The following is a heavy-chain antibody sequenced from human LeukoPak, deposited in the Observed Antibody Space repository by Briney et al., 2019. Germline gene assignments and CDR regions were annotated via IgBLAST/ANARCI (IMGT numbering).Heavy chain of an antibody. CDR2: IYYSGST. V-gene: IGHV4-39*01. CDR3: ARLPYYYDSSGYWPVYYSDY. J-gene: IGHJ4*02. CDR1: GGSISSSSYY. D-gene: IGHD3-22*01. Sequence: SETLSLTCTVSGGSISSSSYYWGWTRQPPGKGLEWIGSIYYSGSTYYNPSLKSRVTISVDTSKNQFSLKLSSVTAADTAVYYCARLPYYYDSSGYWPVYYSDYWGQGTLVTVSS.